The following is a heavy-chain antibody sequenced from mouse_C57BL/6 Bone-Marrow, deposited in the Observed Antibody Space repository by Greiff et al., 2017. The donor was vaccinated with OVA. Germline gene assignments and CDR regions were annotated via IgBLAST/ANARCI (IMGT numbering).Heavy chain of an antibody. CDR3: ARILVGHWDVDD. V-gene: IGHV1-55*01. Sequence: QVQLQQPGAELVKPGASVKMSCKASGYTFTSYWITWVKQRPGQGLEWIGDIYPGSGSTNYNEKFKSKATLTVDTSSSTAYMQLSSLTSEDSAVYYCARILVGHWDVDDWGTGTTVTVSS. D-gene: IGHD1-1*01. CDR1: GYTFTSYW. J-gene: IGHJ1*03. CDR2: IYPGSGST.